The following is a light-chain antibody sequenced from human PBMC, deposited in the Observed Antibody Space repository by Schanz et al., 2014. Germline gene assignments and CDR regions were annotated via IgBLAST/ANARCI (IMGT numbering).Light chain of an antibody. J-gene: IGLJ2*01. CDR3: SSYAGSNNLV. V-gene: IGLV2-14*01. CDR2: DVS. Sequence: QSALTQPASVSGSPGQSITISCTGTSSDVGGYNYVSWYQQHPGKAPKLMIYDVSNRPSGVSNRFSGSKSGNTASLTISGLQAEDEADDYCSSYAGSNNLVFGGGTKLTVL. CDR1: SSDVGGYNY.